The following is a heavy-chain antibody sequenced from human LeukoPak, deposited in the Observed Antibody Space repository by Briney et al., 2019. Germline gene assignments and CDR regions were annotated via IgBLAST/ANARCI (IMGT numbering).Heavy chain of an antibody. J-gene: IGHJ4*02. D-gene: IGHD1-1*01. CDR3: ARDIGRYNWNEEGDY. CDR2: ISAYNGNT. V-gene: IGHV1-18*01. CDR1: GYTFTSYG. Sequence: ASVKVSCKASGYTFTSYGISWVRQAPGQGLEWMGWISAYNGNTNYAQKLQGRVTMTTDTSTSTAYMELRSLRSDDTAVYYCARDIGRYNWNEEGDYWGQGTLVTVSS.